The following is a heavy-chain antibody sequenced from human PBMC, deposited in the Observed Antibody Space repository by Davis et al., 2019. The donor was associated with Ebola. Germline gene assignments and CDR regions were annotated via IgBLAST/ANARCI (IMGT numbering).Heavy chain of an antibody. CDR3: ARGVVVPAAMRERGYYYYGMDV. CDR2: IYYSGST. CDR1: GGSISSYY. D-gene: IGHD2-2*01. J-gene: IGHJ6*02. V-gene: IGHV4-59*08. Sequence: PSETLSLTCTVSGGSISSYYWSWIRQPPGKGLEWIGYIYYSGSTNYNPSLKSRVTISVDTSKNQFSLKLSSVTAADTAVYYCARGVVVPAAMRERGYYYYGMDVWGQGTTVTVSS.